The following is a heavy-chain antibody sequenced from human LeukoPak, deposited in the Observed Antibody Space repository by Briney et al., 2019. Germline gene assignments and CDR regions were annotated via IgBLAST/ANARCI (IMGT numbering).Heavy chain of an antibody. V-gene: IGHV1-18*01. Sequence: ASVKVSCKASGYTFTSYGISWVRQAPGQGLEWMGWISAYNGNKNYAQKLQGRVTMTTDTSTSTAYMELRSLRSDDTAVYYCARVLYASSGYYPDYWGQGTLVTVSS. CDR2: ISAYNGNK. J-gene: IGHJ4*02. D-gene: IGHD3-22*01. CDR1: GYTFTSYG. CDR3: ARVLYASSGYYPDY.